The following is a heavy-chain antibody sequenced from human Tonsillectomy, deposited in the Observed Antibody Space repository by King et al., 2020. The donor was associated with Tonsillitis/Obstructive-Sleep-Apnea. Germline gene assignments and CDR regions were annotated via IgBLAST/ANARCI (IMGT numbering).Heavy chain of an antibody. CDR2: IIAKFGTS. D-gene: IGHD6-13*01. CDR1: GGTFSNSV. J-gene: IGHJ1*01. CDR3: ATFRGGSWFAAYFRH. Sequence: AQLVQSGAEVKKPGSSVKVSCKASGGTFSNSVINWVRQAPGQGLEWMGGIIAKFGTSKSAQNFRGRLTITADESTNTAYMELTSLRSEDTAVYYCATFRGGSWFAAYFRHWGQGTPVTVSS. V-gene: IGHV1-69*01.